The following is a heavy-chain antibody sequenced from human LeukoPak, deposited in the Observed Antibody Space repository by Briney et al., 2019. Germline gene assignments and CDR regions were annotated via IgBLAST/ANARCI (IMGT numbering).Heavy chain of an antibody. J-gene: IGHJ6*02. CDR2: IYYSGST. CDR1: GGSITTFY. D-gene: IGHD4-17*01. Sequence: SETLSLTCTVSGGSITTFYWSWLRQPPGKGLEWIGYIYYSGSTNYNPSLKSRVTISVDTSKNQFSLRLSSVTAADTAVYYCAREDPQTTVPEGLDVWGQGTTVTVSS. CDR3: AREDPQTTVPEGLDV. V-gene: IGHV4-59*01.